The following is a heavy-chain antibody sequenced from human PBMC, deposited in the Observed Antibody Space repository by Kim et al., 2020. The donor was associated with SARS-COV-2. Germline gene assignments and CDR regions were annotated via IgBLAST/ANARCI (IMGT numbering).Heavy chain of an antibody. CDR1: GFTVSSNY. V-gene: IGHV3-66*01. J-gene: IGHJ4*02. CDR3: ARDLTIFGVVNTNGPPGY. CDR2: IYSGGST. D-gene: IGHD3-3*01. Sequence: GGSLRLSWAASGFTVSSNYMSWVRQAPGKGLEWVSVIYSGGSTYYADSVKGRFTISRDNSKNTLYLQMNSLRAEDTAVYYCARDLTIFGVVNTNGPPGYWGQGTLVTVSS.